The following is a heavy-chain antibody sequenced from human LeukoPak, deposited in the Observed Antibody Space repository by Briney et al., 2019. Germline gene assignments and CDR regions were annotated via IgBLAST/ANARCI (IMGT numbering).Heavy chain of an antibody. V-gene: IGHV3-48*01. Sequence: GGSLRLSCAASGFTFSSYSMNWVRQAPGKGLEWISYISSSSSTIYYADSVKGRFTISKHNAKNSLYLQMNSLGAEDTAVYYCVPDLAWFHYAYWGQGTLVTVSS. CDR2: ISSSSSTI. D-gene: IGHD3-9*01. CDR1: GFTFSSYS. CDR3: VPDLAWFHYAY. J-gene: IGHJ4*02.